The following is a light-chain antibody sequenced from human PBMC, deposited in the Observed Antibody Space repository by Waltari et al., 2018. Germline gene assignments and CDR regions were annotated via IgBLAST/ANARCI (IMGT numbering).Light chain of an antibody. V-gene: IGLV1-44*01. CDR1: HSNIGRNA. CDR3: ATWDDSLNAWV. J-gene: IGLJ3*02. CDR2: IDN. Sequence: QSVLTQPPSASGTPGQRVTISCSGSHSNIGRNAVNWYQQLPEAAPKLLIYIDNQRPSGVPDRFSGSKSGTSASLAISGLQSEDEAVYHCATWDDSLNAWVFGGGTKVTVL.